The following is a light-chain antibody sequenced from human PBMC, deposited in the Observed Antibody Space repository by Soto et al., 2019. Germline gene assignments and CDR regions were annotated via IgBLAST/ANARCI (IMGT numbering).Light chain of an antibody. Sequence: QLVLTQPPSASGTPGQRVTISCSGSSSNIGSNYVYWYQQLPGTAPKLLIYSNTQRPSGVPDRFSGSKSGTSASLAISGLRSDDEADYYCATWDDSLSGVVFGGGTKLTVL. J-gene: IGLJ2*01. CDR1: SSNIGSNY. CDR3: ATWDDSLSGVV. V-gene: IGLV1-47*02. CDR2: SNT.